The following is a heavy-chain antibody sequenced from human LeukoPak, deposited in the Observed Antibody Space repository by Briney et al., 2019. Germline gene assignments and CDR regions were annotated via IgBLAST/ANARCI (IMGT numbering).Heavy chain of an antibody. CDR1: GFTFSSYG. D-gene: IGHD6-13*01. CDR2: ISSSSSYI. Sequence: GGSLRLSCAASGFTFSSYGMSWVRQAPGKWLEWVSSISSSSSYIYYADSVKGRFTISRDNAKNSLYLQMNSLRAEDTAVYYCARNSAAGIVWYWGQGTLVTVSS. J-gene: IGHJ4*02. CDR3: ARNSAAGIVWY. V-gene: IGHV3-21*01.